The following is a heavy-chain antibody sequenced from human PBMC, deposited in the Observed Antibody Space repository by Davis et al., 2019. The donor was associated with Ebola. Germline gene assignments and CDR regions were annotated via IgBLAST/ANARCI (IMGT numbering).Heavy chain of an antibody. Sequence: SETLSLTCTVSGGSISSYYWSWIRQPPGKGLEWIGEINHSGSTNYNPSLKSRVTISVDTSKNQFSLKLSSVTAADTAVYYCARDKRYCSGGSCYYYYGMDVWGQGTTVTVSS. V-gene: IGHV4-34*01. D-gene: IGHD2-15*01. CDR1: GGSISSYY. J-gene: IGHJ6*02. CDR3: ARDKRYCSGGSCYYYYGMDV. CDR2: INHSGST.